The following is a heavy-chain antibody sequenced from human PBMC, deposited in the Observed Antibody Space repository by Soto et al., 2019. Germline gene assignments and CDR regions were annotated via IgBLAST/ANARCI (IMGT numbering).Heavy chain of an antibody. CDR1: GGTFSSYA. CDR3: ARVGGYSLAAFY. J-gene: IGHJ4*02. CDR2: IIPIFGTA. Sequence: GASVKVSCKASGGTFSSYAISWVRQAPGQGLEWMGGIIPIFGTANYAQKFQGRVTITADESTSTAYMELSSLRSEDTAVYYCARVGGYSLAAFYWGQGTLVTVSS. V-gene: IGHV1-69*13. D-gene: IGHD3-22*01.